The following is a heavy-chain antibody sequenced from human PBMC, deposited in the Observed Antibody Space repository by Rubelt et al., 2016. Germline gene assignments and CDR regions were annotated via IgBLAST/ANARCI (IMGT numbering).Heavy chain of an antibody. Sequence: LSLTCTVSSGSISSSRFSWGWVRQPPGKGLEWIGTIFYPENTYYNPSLKSRVTISIDTSKNQFSLKLTSVTAEDSAVYYCAIDPRPRLLCGVDYWGQGALVTVSS. CDR2: IFYPENT. CDR1: SGSISSSRFS. J-gene: IGHJ4*02. D-gene: IGHD2-15*01. CDR3: AIDPRPRLLCGVDY. V-gene: IGHV4-39*07.